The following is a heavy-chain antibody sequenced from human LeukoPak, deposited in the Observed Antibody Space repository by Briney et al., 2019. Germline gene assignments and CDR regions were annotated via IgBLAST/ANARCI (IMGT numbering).Heavy chain of an antibody. CDR1: GFTFGDYA. Sequence: PGRSLRLSCTASGFTFGDYAMSWVRQAPGKGLEWVGFIRSKAYGGTTEYAASVKGRFIISRDDSKSIAYLQMNSLKTEDTAVYYCTRSVYGMVRGVISSYYFDYWGQGTLVTVSS. CDR3: TRSVYGMVRGVISSYYFDY. D-gene: IGHD3-10*01. J-gene: IGHJ4*02. CDR2: IRSKAYGGTT. V-gene: IGHV3-49*04.